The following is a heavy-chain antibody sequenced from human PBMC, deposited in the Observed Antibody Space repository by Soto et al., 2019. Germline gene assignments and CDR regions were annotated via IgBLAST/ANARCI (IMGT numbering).Heavy chain of an antibody. CDR2: IIPMIRRT. V-gene: IGHV1-69*01. CDR3: ASWDYDVLTGYSYDD. J-gene: IGHJ4*02. D-gene: IGHD3-9*01. Sequence: QVPLVQSGAEVKKPGSSVKVSCKASGGTFNNYGMGWVRQAPGHGLEWMGGIIPMIRRTNYAQKFQGRVTLTADASRSTAYMELRSLRSEDTAVYYCASWDYDVLTGYSYDDWGQGTLVTVSS. CDR1: GGTFNNYG.